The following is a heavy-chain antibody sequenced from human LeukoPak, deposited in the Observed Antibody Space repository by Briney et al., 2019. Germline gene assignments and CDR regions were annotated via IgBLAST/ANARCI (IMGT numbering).Heavy chain of an antibody. CDR3: ARIVTLGGVIVMRARAFDI. J-gene: IGHJ3*02. CDR2: IYYSGST. CDR1: GGSISSGDYY. Sequence: PSQTLSLTCTVSGGSISSGDYYWSWIRQPPGKGLEWIGYIYYSGSTYYNPSLKSRVTISVDTSKNQFSLKLSSVTAADTAVYYCARIVTLGGVIVMRARAFDIWGQGTMVTVSS. V-gene: IGHV4-30-4*01. D-gene: IGHD3-16*02.